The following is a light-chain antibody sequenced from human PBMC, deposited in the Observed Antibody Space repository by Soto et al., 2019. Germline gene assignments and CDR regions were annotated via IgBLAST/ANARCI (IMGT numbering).Light chain of an antibody. J-gene: IGKJ1*01. V-gene: IGKV1-5*01. CDR2: DAS. CDR3: LQYNTYLWT. CDR1: QFIRDW. Sequence: DIQMTQSPSTLSASVGDRVTITCRASQFIRDWLAWYQQKPGKAPKLLIYDASSLESGVPSRFSGSGSGTEFTLTVSSLQPDDFATYYCLQYNTYLWTFGQGTKVEIK.